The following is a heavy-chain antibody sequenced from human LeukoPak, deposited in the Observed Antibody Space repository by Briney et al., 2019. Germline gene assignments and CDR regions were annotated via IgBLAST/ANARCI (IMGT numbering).Heavy chain of an antibody. CDR3: ARVRYTEWLFYDY. D-gene: IGHD3-3*01. Sequence: GASVKVSCRASGYTFTSYAMHWVRQAPGQRLEWMGWINAGNGNTKYSQKFQGRVTITRNTSASTAYMELSSLRSEDTAVYYCARVRYTEWLFYDYWGQGTLVTVSS. CDR1: GYTFTSYA. CDR2: INAGNGNT. V-gene: IGHV1-3*01. J-gene: IGHJ4*02.